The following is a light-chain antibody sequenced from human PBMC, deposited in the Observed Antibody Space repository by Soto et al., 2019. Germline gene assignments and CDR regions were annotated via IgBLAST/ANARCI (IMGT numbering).Light chain of an antibody. V-gene: IGLV6-57*02. J-gene: IGLJ2*01. CDR3: QSYGINTVV. CDR2: EDN. Sequence: NFMLTQPHSMSESPGKTVTISCTGSSGSITSNYVQWYQQRPGSAPTVVIYEDNQRPSGVPDRFSGSIDSSSNSASLTISGLKTEDEADYYCQSYGINTVVFGGGTKLTVL. CDR1: SGSITSNY.